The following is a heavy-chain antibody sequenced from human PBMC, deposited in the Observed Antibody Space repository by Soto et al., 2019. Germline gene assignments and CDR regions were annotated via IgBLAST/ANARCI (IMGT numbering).Heavy chain of an antibody. CDR1: GFTFSSYN. CDR3: ARSKYIDY. D-gene: IGHD4-4*01. CDR2: ISGSGSTI. J-gene: IGHJ4*02. Sequence: GGSLRLSCVVSGFTFSSYNMNWVRQAPGKGLEWVTYISGSGSTIYYADAVKGRFTISRDNVKNSLYLQMNSLRDEDTAVYYCARSKYIDYWGQGNLVTVSS. V-gene: IGHV3-48*02.